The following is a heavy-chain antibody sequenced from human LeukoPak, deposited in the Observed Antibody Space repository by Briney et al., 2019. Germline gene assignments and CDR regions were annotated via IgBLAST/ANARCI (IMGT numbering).Heavy chain of an antibody. CDR3: AKGGYCSSTSCLAIY. Sequence: PGGSLRLSCAASGFTFSSYSMNWVRQAPGKGLEWVSAISGSGGSTYYADSVKGRFTISRDNSKNTLNLQMNSLRVEDTAVYYCAKGGYCSSTSCLAIYWGQGTLVTVSS. CDR2: ISGSGGST. J-gene: IGHJ4*02. CDR1: GFTFSSYS. D-gene: IGHD2-2*01. V-gene: IGHV3-23*01.